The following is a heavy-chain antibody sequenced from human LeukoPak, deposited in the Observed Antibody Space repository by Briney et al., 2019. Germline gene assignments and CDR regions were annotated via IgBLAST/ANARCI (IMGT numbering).Heavy chain of an antibody. V-gene: IGHV4-34*01. CDR1: GGSFSGYY. D-gene: IGHD3-10*01. CDR3: ARGPVLLWFGESHFDY. Sequence: SETLSLTCAVYGGSFSGYYWSWIRQPPGKGLEWIGEINHSGSTNYNPSLKRRVTISVDTSKTQFSLKLSSVTAADTAVYYCARGPVLLWFGESHFDYWGQGTLVTVSS. CDR2: INHSGST. J-gene: IGHJ4*02.